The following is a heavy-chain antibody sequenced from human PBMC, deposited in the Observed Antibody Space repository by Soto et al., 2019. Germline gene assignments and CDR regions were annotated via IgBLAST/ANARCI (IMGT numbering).Heavy chain of an antibody. V-gene: IGHV4-39*01. D-gene: IGHD1-26*01. CDR3: TRRYNGNDNYFVA. Sequence: SETLSLTCAVSGASISVHSYYWTWIRQPPGKGLEWIGSSYYSGTTYFNPSLKSRATISVDTSKNQFSLRLTSVTAADTAIYCCTRRYNGNDNYFVACGPGALVTVSS. J-gene: IGHJ5*02. CDR1: GASISVHSYY. CDR2: SYYSGTT.